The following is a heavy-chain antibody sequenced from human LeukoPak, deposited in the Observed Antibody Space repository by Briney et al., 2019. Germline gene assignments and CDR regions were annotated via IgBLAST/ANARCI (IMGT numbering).Heavy chain of an antibody. CDR1: GFTFSSYG. Sequence: PGGSLRLSCAASGFTFSSYGMHWVRQAPGKGLEWVAVISYDGSNKYYADSVKGRFTISRDNSKNTLYLQMNSLGAEDTAVYYCAKDKRRYDSSGYLVDYWGQGTLVTVSS. CDR2: ISYDGSNK. D-gene: IGHD3-22*01. J-gene: IGHJ4*02. CDR3: AKDKRRYDSSGYLVDY. V-gene: IGHV3-30*18.